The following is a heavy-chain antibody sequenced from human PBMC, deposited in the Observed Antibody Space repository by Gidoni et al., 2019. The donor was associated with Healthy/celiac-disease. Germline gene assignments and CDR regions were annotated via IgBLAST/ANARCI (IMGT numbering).Heavy chain of an antibody. CDR1: GFTFSSYD. V-gene: IGHV3-13*05. D-gene: IGHD6-19*01. CDR3: ARSPWSSGWYGDWYFDL. Sequence: EVQLVESGGGLVQPGGSLRLSCAASGFTFSSYDMHWVRQATGKGLEWVSAIGTAGDPYYPGSVKGRFTISRENAKNSLYLQMNSLRAGDTAVYYCARSPWSSGWYGDWYFDLWGRGTLVTVSS. CDR2: IGTAGDP. J-gene: IGHJ2*01.